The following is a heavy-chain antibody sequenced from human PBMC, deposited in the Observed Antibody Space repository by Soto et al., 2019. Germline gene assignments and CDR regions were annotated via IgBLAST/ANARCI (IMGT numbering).Heavy chain of an antibody. CDR2: INPNSGGT. V-gene: IGHV1-2*04. CDR3: ARAKLLWGYDILTGYYDAYYYYYMDV. CDR1: GYTFTGYY. Sequence: QVQLVQSGAEVKKPGASVKVSCKASGYTFTGYYMHWVRQAPGQGLEWMGWINPNSGGTNYAQKFQGWVTMTRDTSISTAYMELSRLRSDDTAVYYCARAKLLWGYDILTGYYDAYYYYYMDVWGKGTTVTVSS. D-gene: IGHD3-9*01. J-gene: IGHJ6*03.